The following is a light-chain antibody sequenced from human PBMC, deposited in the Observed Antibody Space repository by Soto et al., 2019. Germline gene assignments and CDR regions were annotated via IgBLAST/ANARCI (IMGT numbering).Light chain of an antibody. Sequence: DIQMTQSPSSLSASVGDRVTITCRASQSISSYLNWYQQKPGKAPKLLIYAASILQSGVPSRFRGSGSGTDFNLAISSLQPEDFATYYCQQSYSTPPSFGQGTKLEIK. CDR1: QSISSY. J-gene: IGKJ2*01. CDR3: QQSYSTPPS. CDR2: AAS. V-gene: IGKV1-39*01.